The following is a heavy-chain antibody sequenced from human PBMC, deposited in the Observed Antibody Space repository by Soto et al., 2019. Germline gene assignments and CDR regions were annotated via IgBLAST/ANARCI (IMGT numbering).Heavy chain of an antibody. D-gene: IGHD4-4*01. J-gene: IGHJ4*02. CDR2: VYYSGST. Sequence: SETLSLTCTVSGGSVSSNYWSWIRQSPGKGLEWIGYVYYSGSTKYRPSLKSRVTISVDTSKNQFSLKVSSATAADTAVYYCARHSNRNYVLYYFDYWGLGALVTISS. CDR3: ARHSNRNYVLYYFDY. V-gene: IGHV4-59*08. CDR1: GGSVSSNY.